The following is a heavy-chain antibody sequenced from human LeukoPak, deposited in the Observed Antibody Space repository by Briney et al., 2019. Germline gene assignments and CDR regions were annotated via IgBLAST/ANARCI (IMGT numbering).Heavy chain of an antibody. J-gene: IGHJ6*03. CDR3: VSHSATSYYYMDV. Sequence: PSETLSLTCTVSGYSISSGYYWGWIRQPPGKGLEWIGSIYHSGSTYYNPSLKSRVTISVDTSKNQLSLKLSSVTAADTAVYYCVSHSATSYYYMDVWGKGSTVTISS. CDR1: GYSISSGYY. V-gene: IGHV4-38-2*02. D-gene: IGHD3-10*01. CDR2: IYHSGST.